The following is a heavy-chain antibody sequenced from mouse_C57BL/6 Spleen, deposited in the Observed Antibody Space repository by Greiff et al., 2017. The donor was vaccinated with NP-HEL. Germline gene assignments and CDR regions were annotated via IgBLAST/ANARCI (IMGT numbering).Heavy chain of an antibody. D-gene: IGHD1-1*01. CDR2: IYPRDGST. Sequence: VQLQQSDAELVKPGASVKISCKVSGYTFTDHTIHWMKQRPEQGLEWIGYIYPRDGSTKYNEKFKGKATLTADKSSSTAYMQLNSLTSEDSAVYFCARGGLITTVVAPFAYWGQGTLVTVSA. V-gene: IGHV1-78*01. CDR3: ARGGLITTVVAPFAY. CDR1: GYTFTDHT. J-gene: IGHJ3*01.